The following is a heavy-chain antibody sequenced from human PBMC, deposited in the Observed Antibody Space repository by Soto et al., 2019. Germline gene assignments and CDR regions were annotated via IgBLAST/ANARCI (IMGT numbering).Heavy chain of an antibody. D-gene: IGHD6-13*01. V-gene: IGHV4-30-4*01. Sequence: SETLSLTCTVSGDSISSGDYYWSWIRQPPGKGLEWIGYIYYSGSTYYNPSLKSRVTISVDTSKNQFSLKLSSVTAADTAVYYCARERPDGSRLDYWGQGTVVTVSS. CDR1: GDSISSGDYY. J-gene: IGHJ4*02. CDR2: IYYSGST. CDR3: ARERPDGSRLDY.